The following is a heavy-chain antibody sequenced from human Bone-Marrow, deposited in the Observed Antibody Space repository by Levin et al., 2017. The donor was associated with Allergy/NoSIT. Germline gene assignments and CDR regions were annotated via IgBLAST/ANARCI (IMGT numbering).Heavy chain of an antibody. Sequence: GGSLRLSCAASGFIFSDFAMTWVRQAPGKGLEWVSTMSASGITTYYADSVKGRFTISRDNSKNKVDLHMNSLRGEDTAIYYCSVVTDSDYWGQGTRVTVSS. D-gene: IGHD2-21*02. CDR2: MSASGITT. V-gene: IGHV3-23*01. CDR1: GFIFSDFA. CDR3: SVVTDSDY. J-gene: IGHJ4*02.